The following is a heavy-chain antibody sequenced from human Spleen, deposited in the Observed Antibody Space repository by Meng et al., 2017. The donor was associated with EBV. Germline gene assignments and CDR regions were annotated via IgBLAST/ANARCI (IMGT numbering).Heavy chain of an antibody. D-gene: IGHD2-15*01. CDR1: GASISRSNW. CDR2: IYHSGDT. V-gene: IGHV4-4*02. Sequence: VLLREPGPWLVKPSESLALSFAVHGASISRSNWLNWGRQPPGKGLEWIGEIYHSGDTNFNPSLKSRFTMSVDKSRNQFSLRLSSVTAADTAVYYCARPYCSGGSCYGWFDPWGQGTLVTVSS. CDR3: ARPYCSGGSCYGWFDP. J-gene: IGHJ5*02.